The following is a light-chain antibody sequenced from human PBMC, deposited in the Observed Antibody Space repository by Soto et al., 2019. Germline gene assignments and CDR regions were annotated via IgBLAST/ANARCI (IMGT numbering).Light chain of an antibody. CDR3: QQRSNRLT. V-gene: IGKV3-11*01. CDR2: DIS. CDR1: QSVAGS. J-gene: IGKJ5*01. Sequence: EFVLTQSPATLSLSPGERAILSCRASQSVAGSLAWYQQKPGQAPRLLIYDISTRAAAIPARVSCSGSGTDFAPTGSSLEPEDFALYYCQQRSNRLTFGEGTRLEIK.